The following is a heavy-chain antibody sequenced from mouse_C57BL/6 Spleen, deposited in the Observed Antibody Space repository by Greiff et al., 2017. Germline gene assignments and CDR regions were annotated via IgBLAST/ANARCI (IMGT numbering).Heavy chain of an antibody. Sequence: EVQVVESGPELVKPGASVKIPCKASGYTFTDYNMDWVKQSHGKSLEWIGDINPNNGGTIYNQKFKGKATLTVDKSSSTAYMELRSLTSEDTAVYYCARRDDYDGYCDVWGTGTTVTVSS. D-gene: IGHD2-4*01. V-gene: IGHV1-18*01. CDR2: INPNNGGT. CDR3: ARRDDYDGYCDV. J-gene: IGHJ1*03. CDR1: GYTFTDYN.